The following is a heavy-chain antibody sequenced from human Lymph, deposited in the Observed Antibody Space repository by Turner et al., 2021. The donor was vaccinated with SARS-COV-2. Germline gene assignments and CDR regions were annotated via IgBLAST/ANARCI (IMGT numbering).Heavy chain of an antibody. Sequence: QVQLVQSGAAVKKSGASVKVSCKASGYTFTSYDINWVRQATGQGLEWMGWMNPNSGNTGYAQKFQGRVTMTKNTSKSTAYMEMSSLRSEDTAVYYCARAAQLTVWFDPWGQGTLVTVSS. CDR1: GYTFTSYD. CDR2: MNPNSGNT. CDR3: ARAAQLTVWFDP. J-gene: IGHJ5*02. D-gene: IGHD6-25*01. V-gene: IGHV1-8*01.